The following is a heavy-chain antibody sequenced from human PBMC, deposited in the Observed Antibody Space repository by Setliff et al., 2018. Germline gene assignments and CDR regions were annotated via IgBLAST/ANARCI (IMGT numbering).Heavy chain of an antibody. Sequence: PSETLSLTCNVSGGSISTSNYHWGWVRQGPGKGLVWVSYINNDGSVTKYGDSVKGRVTISRDNSENTLFLQMNSLRTDDTATYYCAKVKKPLIRGSAFDLWGRGTLVTVSS. V-gene: IGHV3-74*01. CDR3: AKVKKPLIRGSAFDL. CDR2: INNDGSVT. J-gene: IGHJ4*02. CDR1: GGSISTSNYH. D-gene: IGHD3-10*01.